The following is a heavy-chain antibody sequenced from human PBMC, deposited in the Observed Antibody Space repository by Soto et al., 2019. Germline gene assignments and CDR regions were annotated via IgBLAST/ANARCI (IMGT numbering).Heavy chain of an antibody. J-gene: IGHJ5*02. CDR3: AGSYCSGGSCYRGAAWFDP. V-gene: IGHV4-4*07. Sequence: LSLTCTVSGGSISSYYWSWIRQPAGKGLEWTGRIYTSGSTNYNPSLKSRVTMSVDTSKNQFSLKLSSVTAADTAVYYCAGSYCSGGSCYRGAAWFDPWGQGTLVTVSS. CDR2: IYTSGST. D-gene: IGHD2-15*01. CDR1: GGSISSYY.